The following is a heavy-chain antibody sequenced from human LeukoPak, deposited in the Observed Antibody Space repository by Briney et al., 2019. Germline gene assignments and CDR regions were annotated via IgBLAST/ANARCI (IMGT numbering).Heavy chain of an antibody. CDR1: GYTFTSYD. CDR3: AREDYYDSSGYSPLRDAFDI. D-gene: IGHD3-22*01. V-gene: IGHV1-8*03. J-gene: IGHJ3*02. CDR2: MNPNSGNT. Sequence: ASVKVSCKASGYTFTSYDINWVRQATGQGLEWMGWMNPNSGNTGYAQKFQGRVTITRNTSISTAYMELSSLRSEDTAVYYCAREDYYDSSGYSPLRDAFDIWGQGTMVIVSS.